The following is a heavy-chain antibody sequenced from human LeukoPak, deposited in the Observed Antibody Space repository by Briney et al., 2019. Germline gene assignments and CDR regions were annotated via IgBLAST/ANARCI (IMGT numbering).Heavy chain of an antibody. CDR3: ARQERYYGSGSYTYFQH. V-gene: IGHV4-59*08. CDR2: IYYSGST. D-gene: IGHD3-10*01. J-gene: IGHJ1*01. Sequence: SETLSLTCTVSGGSISSYFWSWTRNPPGKGLEWIGYIYYSGSTNYNPSLKSRVIISVDTSKNQFSLILSSVTAADTAVYYCARQERYYGSGSYTYFQHWGQGTLVTVSS. CDR1: GGSISSYF.